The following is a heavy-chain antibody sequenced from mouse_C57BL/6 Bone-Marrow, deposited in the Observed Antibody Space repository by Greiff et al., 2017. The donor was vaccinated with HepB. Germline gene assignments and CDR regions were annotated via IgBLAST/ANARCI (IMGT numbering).Heavy chain of an antibody. CDR1: GYTFTSYW. J-gene: IGHJ4*01. Sequence: QVQLQQSGAELVKPGASVKLSCKASGYTFTSYWMHWVKQRPGQGLEWIGMIHPNSGSTNYNEKFNSKATLTVDKSSSTAYMQLSSLTSEDSAVYYCASNVHYYGSIYDYAMDYWGQGTSVTVSS. V-gene: IGHV1-64*01. CDR3: ASNVHYYGSIYDYAMDY. CDR2: IHPNSGST. D-gene: IGHD1-1*01.